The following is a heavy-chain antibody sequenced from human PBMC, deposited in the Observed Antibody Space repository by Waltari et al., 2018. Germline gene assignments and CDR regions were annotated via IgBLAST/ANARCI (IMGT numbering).Heavy chain of an antibody. J-gene: IGHJ3*02. CDR1: GGSVNSGSYL. V-gene: IGHV4-61*01. Sequence: QVQLQESGPGLVKPSETLSLTRSVSGGSVNSGSYLWSWLRQPPGKGLEWIGHIFRSGSSNYNPSLKSRATMSVDTSKNQFSLKLSSLTAADTAVYYCARDLCINGQCHSDSGGDDFDIWGRGTMVTVSS. CDR3: ARDLCINGQCHSDSGGDDFDI. D-gene: IGHD2-8*01. CDR2: IFRSGSS.